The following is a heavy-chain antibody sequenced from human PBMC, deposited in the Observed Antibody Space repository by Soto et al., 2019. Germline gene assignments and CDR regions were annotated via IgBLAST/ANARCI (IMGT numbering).Heavy chain of an antibody. CDR2: IIPILGIA. V-gene: IGHV1-69*02. Sequence: GASVKVSFKASGGTFSSYTISWVRQAHGQGLEWMGRIIPILGIANYAQKFQGRVTITADKSTSTAYMELSSLRSEDTAVYYCARASSGYDILTGYFGGYYYYGMDVWGQGTTVTVSS. CDR3: ARASSGYDILTGYFGGYYYYGMDV. J-gene: IGHJ6*02. D-gene: IGHD3-9*01. CDR1: GGTFSSYT.